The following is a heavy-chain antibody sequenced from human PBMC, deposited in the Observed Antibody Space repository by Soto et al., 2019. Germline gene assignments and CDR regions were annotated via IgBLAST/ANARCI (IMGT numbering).Heavy chain of an antibody. CDR3: AQTLGSAVAGPGRFDL. CDR1: GGTFNRYA. Sequence: QVQLVQSGAEVKKPGSSVKVSCKASGGTFNRYAISWLRQAPGQGPEWMGGITPMFGIGNYAQKCQGRVTITADESTTTVHMELRRLTCEDTAVYYCAQTLGSAVAGPGRFDLWGRGTRVIVSS. CDR2: ITPMFGIG. D-gene: IGHD6-19*01. J-gene: IGHJ2*01. V-gene: IGHV1-69*12.